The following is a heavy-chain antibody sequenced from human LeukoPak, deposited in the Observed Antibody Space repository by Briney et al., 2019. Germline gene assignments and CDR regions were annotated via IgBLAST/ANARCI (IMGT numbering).Heavy chain of an antibody. D-gene: IGHD2-15*01. J-gene: IGHJ4*02. V-gene: IGHV1-46*01. CDR2: INPSGGST. CDR1: GYTFTSYY. CDR3: ARSHPQLGYCSGGSCYSDFDY. Sequence: GASVKVSCKASGYTFTSYYMHWVRQAPGQGLEWMGIINPSGGSTSYAQKFQGRVTITADESTSTAYMELSSLRSEDTAVYYCARSHPQLGYCSGGSCYSDFDYWGQGTLVTVSS.